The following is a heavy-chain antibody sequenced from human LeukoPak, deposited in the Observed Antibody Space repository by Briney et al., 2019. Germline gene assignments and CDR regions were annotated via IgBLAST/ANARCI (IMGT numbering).Heavy chain of an antibody. CDR2: ISWDGGST. D-gene: IGHD5-18*01. Sequence: GGSLRLSCAASGFTFDDYTMHWVRQAPGKGLEWVSLISWDGGSTYYADSVKGRFTISRDNSKNTLYLQMNSLRAEDTAVYYCAKDVRGYGYPYFDYWGQGTLVTVSS. CDR1: GFTFDDYT. J-gene: IGHJ4*02. CDR3: AKDVRGYGYPYFDY. V-gene: IGHV3-43*01.